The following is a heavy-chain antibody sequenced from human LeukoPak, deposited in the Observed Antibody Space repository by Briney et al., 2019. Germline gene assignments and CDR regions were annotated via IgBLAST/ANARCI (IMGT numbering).Heavy chain of an antibody. CDR3: ARDATTRSDIDY. Sequence: GGSLRLSCAASGFTFSNYWMSWVRQAPGKGLEWVANIKQDGSEKYYVDSVKGRFTISRDNAKNSLYLQMNSLRAEDTAVYYCARDATTRSDIDYWGQGTLVTVSS. V-gene: IGHV3-7*01. CDR1: GFTFSNYW. CDR2: IKQDGSEK. D-gene: IGHD4-11*01. J-gene: IGHJ4*02.